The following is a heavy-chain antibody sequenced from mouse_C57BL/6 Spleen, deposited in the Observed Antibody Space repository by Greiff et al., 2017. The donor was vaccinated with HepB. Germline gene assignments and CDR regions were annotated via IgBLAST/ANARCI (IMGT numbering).Heavy chain of an antibody. CDR2: IGPETGGT. CDR3: THYYGSIRGFAY. V-gene: IGHV1-15*01. Sequence: VQLQQSGAELVRPGASVTLSCKASGYTFTDYEMHWVKQTPVHGLEWIGAIGPETGGTAYNQKFKGKAILTADKSSSTAYMELLSLTSEDSAVYYCTHYYGSIRGFAYWGQGTLVTVSA. D-gene: IGHD1-1*01. CDR1: GYTFTDYE. J-gene: IGHJ3*01.